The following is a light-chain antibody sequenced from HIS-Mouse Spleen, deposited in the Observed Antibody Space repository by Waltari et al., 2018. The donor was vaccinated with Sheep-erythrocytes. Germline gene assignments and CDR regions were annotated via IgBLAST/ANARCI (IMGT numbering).Light chain of an antibody. Sequence: QSVLTQPPSASGTPGQRVTISCSGSSSNIGSNTVNWYQQLPGPAPKLLIYSNKQRPSGVPDRFSGSKSGTSASLAISGLQSEDEADYYCAAWDDSLNGYVFGTGTKVTVL. CDR2: SNK. V-gene: IGLV1-44*01. CDR1: SSNIGSNT. CDR3: AAWDDSLNGYV. J-gene: IGLJ1*01.